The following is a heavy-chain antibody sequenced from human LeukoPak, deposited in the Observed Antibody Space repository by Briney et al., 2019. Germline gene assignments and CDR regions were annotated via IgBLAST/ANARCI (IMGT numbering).Heavy chain of an antibody. D-gene: IGHD4-17*01. CDR3: ARDRITVTTGAYYYGMDV. J-gene: IGHJ6*02. Sequence: GGSLRISCAASGFTFSSYWMHWVRQAPGKGLVWVSRINSDGSSTSYADSVKGRFTISRDNAKNTLYLQMNSLRAEDTAVYYCARDRITVTTGAYYYGMDVWGQGTTVTVSS. CDR2: INSDGSST. CDR1: GFTFSSYW. V-gene: IGHV3-74*01.